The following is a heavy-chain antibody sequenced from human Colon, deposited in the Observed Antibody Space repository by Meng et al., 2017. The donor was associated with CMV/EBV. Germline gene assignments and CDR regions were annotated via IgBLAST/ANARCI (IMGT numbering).Heavy chain of an antibody. Sequence: GGSLRLSCTASGFIFSAFAMHWVRQAPGKGLEWVAFIRYDGSTKYYSDSAQGRFTISRDNAKNSLFLQLDSLRPEDTAVYFCARDIGWGHSDYWGQGTLVTVSS. V-gene: IGHV3-30*02. CDR2: IRYDGSTK. CDR1: GFIFSAFA. J-gene: IGHJ4*02. CDR3: ARDIGWGHSDY. D-gene: IGHD7-27*01.